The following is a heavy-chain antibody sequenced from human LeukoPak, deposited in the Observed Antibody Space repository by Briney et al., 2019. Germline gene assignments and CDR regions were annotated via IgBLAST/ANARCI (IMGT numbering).Heavy chain of an antibody. J-gene: IGHJ4*02. CDR1: GFTFSSYW. CDR2: IKQDGSEK. Sequence: QPGGSLRLSCAASGFTFSSYWMSWVRQAPGKGLEWVANIKQDGSEKYYVDSVKGRFTISRDNAKNSLYLQMNSLRAEDTAVYYCARDPEWQQLGGELGNWGQGTLVTVSS. V-gene: IGHV3-7*01. D-gene: IGHD6-13*01. CDR3: ARDPEWQQLGGELGN.